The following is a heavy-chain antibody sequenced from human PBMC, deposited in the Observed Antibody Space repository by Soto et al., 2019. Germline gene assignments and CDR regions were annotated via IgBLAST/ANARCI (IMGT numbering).Heavy chain of an antibody. CDR3: AKDQAQGVINWFDP. Sequence: GGSLRLSCAASGFTFSSYAMSWVRQAPGKGLEWVSALSGSGDSTYYADSVKGRFTISRDNSKNTLYLQMNSLRVEDTAVYYCAKDQAQGVINWFDPWGQGTLVTVSS. D-gene: IGHD3-10*01. CDR1: GFTFSSYA. J-gene: IGHJ5*02. V-gene: IGHV3-23*01. CDR2: LSGSGDST.